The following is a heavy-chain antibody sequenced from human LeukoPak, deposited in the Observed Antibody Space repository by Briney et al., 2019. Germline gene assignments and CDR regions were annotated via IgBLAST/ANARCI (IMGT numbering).Heavy chain of an antibody. D-gene: IGHD2-2*01. CDR3: ARFLLPAALLVGPRTGKYYFDY. CDR1: GYSFTSYW. CDR2: IYPGDSDT. J-gene: IGHJ4*02. V-gene: IGHV5-51*01. Sequence: GESLKISCKGSGYSFTSYWIGWVRQMPGKDLEWMGIIYPGDSDTRYSPSFQGQVTISADKSISTAYLQWSSLKASDTAMYYCARFLLPAALLVGPRTGKYYFDYWGQGTLVTVSS.